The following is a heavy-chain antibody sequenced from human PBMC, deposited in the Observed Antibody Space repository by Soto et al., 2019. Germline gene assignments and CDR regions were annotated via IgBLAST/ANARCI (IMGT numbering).Heavy chain of an antibody. Sequence: QVQLQESGPGLVKPSGTLSLTCSVTGPSVSTYSWSWIRQSPGKGLEWIGYIHYSGGTNYTPSLRSRVTISVDTSKNQLSLNLTSLTAADTAVYYCARGGTSGSAVFNWFDPWGQGTLVTVSS. V-gene: IGHV4-59*02. CDR2: IHYSGGT. J-gene: IGHJ5*02. D-gene: IGHD3-10*01. CDR1: GPSVSTYS. CDR3: ARGGTSGSAVFNWFDP.